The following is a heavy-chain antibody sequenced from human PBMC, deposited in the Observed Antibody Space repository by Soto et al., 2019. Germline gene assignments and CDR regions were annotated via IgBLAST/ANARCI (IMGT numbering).Heavy chain of an antibody. CDR2: MNPNSGNT. CDR3: ARAKSMVRGIISQEFGY. CDR1: GYTFTSYD. J-gene: IGHJ4*02. V-gene: IGHV1-8*01. Sequence: ASVKVSCKASGYTFTSYDINWVRQATGQGLEWMGWMNPNSGNTGYAQKFQGRVTMTRNTSISTAYMELSSLRSEDTAVYYCARAKSMVRGIISQEFGYWGQGTLVTVSS. D-gene: IGHD3-10*01.